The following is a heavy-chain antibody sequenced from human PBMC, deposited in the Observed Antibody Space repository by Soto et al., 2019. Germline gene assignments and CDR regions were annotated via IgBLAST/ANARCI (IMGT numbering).Heavy chain of an antibody. V-gene: IGHV5-51*01. Sequence: GESLKISCKGSGYSFTSYWIGWVRQVPGKGLEWMGIIYTGDSDTRYSPSFQGQVTISADKSISTAYLQWSSLKASDTAMYYCARRKYGGNNYRGAFDIWGQGTMVTVS. J-gene: IGHJ3*02. CDR1: GYSFTSYW. D-gene: IGHD1-26*01. CDR3: ARRKYGGNNYRGAFDI. CDR2: IYTGDSDT.